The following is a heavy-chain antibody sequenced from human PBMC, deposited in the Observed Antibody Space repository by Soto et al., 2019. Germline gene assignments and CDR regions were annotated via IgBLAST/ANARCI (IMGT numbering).Heavy chain of an antibody. D-gene: IGHD1-1*01. CDR1: GSTFSSYA. Sequence: PGGSLRLSCAASGSTFSSYAMHWVRQAPGKGLEWVAVISYDGSNKYYADSVRGRFTISRDNSKNTLYLQMNSLRAEDTAVYYCAKELERHFDYWGQGTLVT. CDR3: AKELERHFDY. J-gene: IGHJ4*02. V-gene: IGHV3-30-3*02. CDR2: ISYDGSNK.